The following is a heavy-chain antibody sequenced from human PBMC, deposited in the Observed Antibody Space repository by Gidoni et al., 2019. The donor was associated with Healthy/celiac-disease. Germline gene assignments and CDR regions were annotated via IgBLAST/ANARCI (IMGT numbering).Heavy chain of an antibody. J-gene: IGHJ6*03. D-gene: IGHD3-3*01. CDR2: MNPNSGNT. Sequence: QVQLVQSGAEVTKPGTSVKVSCKASGTHFTSYVLNWVRQATGQGLEWIGWMNPNSGNTGYAQKFQGRVTMTRNTSISTAYMELSSLRSEDTAVYYCARGPKNDFWSGYFYYYYMDVWGKGTTVTVSS. V-gene: IGHV1-8*01. CDR1: GTHFTSYV. CDR3: ARGPKNDFWSGYFYYYYMDV.